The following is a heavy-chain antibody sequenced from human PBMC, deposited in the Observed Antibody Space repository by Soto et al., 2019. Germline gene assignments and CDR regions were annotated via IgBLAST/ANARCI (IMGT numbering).Heavy chain of an antibody. CDR3: TTAPGDSGYDYLDY. CDR2: IKSKTDGGTT. CDR1: GFTFSNAW. D-gene: IGHD5-12*01. Sequence: PGGSLRLSCAASGFTFSNAWMNWVRQAPGKGLEWVGRIKSKTDGGTTDYAAPVKGRFTISRDDSKNTLYLQMNSLKTEDTAVYYCTTAPGDSGYDYLDYWGQGTLVTVSS. J-gene: IGHJ4*02. V-gene: IGHV3-15*07.